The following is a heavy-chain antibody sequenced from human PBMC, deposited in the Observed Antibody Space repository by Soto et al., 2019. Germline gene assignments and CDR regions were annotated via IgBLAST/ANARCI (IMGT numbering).Heavy chain of an antibody. CDR2: ISGSGANT. CDR3: AKVLLAYYFDY. J-gene: IGHJ4*02. V-gene: IGHV3-23*01. D-gene: IGHD5-12*01. Sequence: GGSLRLSCAASGFTFNTYAMSWVRQAPGKGLEWVSAISGSGANTYYTDSVKGRFTISRDNSKNTLYLQMNSLSTEDTAVYYCAKVLLAYYFDYWGQGTLVTVSS. CDR1: GFTFNTYA.